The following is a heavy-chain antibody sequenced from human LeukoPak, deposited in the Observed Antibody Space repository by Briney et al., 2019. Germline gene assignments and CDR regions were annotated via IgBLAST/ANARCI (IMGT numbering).Heavy chain of an antibody. CDR1: GYSISSGYY. CDR2: IYHSGST. D-gene: IGHD5-24*01. CDR3: ARALGDGYNLSEFDY. V-gene: IGHV4-38-2*02. Sequence: PSETLSLTCTVSGYSISSGYYWGWIRQPPGKGLEWIGSIYHSGSTYYNPSLKSRVTISVDTSKNQFSLKLSSVTAADTAVYYCARALGDGYNLSEFDYWGQGTLVTVSS. J-gene: IGHJ4*02.